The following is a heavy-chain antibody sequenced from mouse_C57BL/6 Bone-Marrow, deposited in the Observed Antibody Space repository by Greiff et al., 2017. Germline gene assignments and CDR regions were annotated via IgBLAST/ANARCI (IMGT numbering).Heavy chain of an antibody. CDR3: ARLECDGSSGDWYFDV. CDR1: GYTFTSYE. Sequence: QVQLKESGPELVKPGASVKLSCKASGYTFTSYEINWVKQRPGQGLEWIGWIDPRDGSTKYNEKFKGKATLAVDTSSSTAYMELHSLTSEDSAVYSWARLECDGSSGDWYFDVWGTGTTVTVSS. CDR2: IDPRDGST. D-gene: IGHD1-1*01. V-gene: IGHV1-85*01. J-gene: IGHJ1*03.